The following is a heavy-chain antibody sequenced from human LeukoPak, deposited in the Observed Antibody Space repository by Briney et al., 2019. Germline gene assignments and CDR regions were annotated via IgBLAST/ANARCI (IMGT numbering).Heavy chain of an antibody. J-gene: IGHJ4*02. V-gene: IGHV3-23*01. CDR3: AKDSPSSYYDYVWGSYRFTGPDY. Sequence: PGGSLRLSCAASGFTFSSYAMSWVRQAPGKGLEWVSAISGSGGSTYYADSVKGRFTISRDNSKNTLYLQMNSLRAEDTAVYYCAKDSPSSYYDYVWGSYRFTGPDYWGQGTLVTVSS. CDR1: GFTFSSYA. CDR2: ISGSGGST. D-gene: IGHD3-16*02.